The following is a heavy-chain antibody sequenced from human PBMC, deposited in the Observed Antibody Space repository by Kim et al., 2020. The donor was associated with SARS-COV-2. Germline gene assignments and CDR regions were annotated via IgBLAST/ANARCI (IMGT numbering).Heavy chain of an antibody. CDR3: AKDFVVRGVITFVDY. CDR2: ISWNSGSI. V-gene: IGHV3-9*01. Sequence: GGSLRLSCAASGFTFDDYAMHWVRQAPGKGLEWVSGISWNSGSIGYADSVKGRFTISRDNAKNSLYLQMNSLRAEDTALYYCAKDFVVRGVITFVDYWGQGTLVTVSS. CDR1: GFTFDDYA. J-gene: IGHJ4*02. D-gene: IGHD3-10*01.